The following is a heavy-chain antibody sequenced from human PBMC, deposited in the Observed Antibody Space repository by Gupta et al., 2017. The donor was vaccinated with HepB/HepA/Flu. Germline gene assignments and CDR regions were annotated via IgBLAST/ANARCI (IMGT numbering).Heavy chain of an antibody. CDR3: ARAVAGTTFVAYYMDV. D-gene: IGHD1-7*01. Sequence: EVQLGESGGGLVQPGGSLRLSCTASGFTFSSYSLIWVRQAPGKGLEWVSYISSGSRAIYYADSVKGRFTISRDSAKNSLFLQMNSLRDEDTAVYFCARAVAGTTFVAYYMDVWGKGTTVTVSS. CDR1: GFTFSSYS. V-gene: IGHV3-48*02. J-gene: IGHJ6*03. CDR2: ISSGSRAI.